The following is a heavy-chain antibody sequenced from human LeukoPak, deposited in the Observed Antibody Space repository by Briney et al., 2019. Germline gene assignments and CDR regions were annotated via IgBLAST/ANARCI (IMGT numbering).Heavy chain of an antibody. CDR3: ARDRGIFGSGWFDP. CDR2: IWYDGSNK. Sequence: PGGSLRLSCAASGFTFSSYGMPWVRQAPGKGLEWVAVIWYDGSNKYYADSVKGRFTISRDNSKNTLYLQMNSLRAEDTAVYYCARDRGIFGSGWFDPWGQGTLVTVSS. CDR1: GFTFSSYG. J-gene: IGHJ5*02. D-gene: IGHD2-15*01. V-gene: IGHV3-33*01.